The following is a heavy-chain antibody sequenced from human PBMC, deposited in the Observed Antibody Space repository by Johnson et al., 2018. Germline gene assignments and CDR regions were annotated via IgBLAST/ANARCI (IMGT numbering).Heavy chain of an antibody. CDR1: GFTFSNYG. J-gene: IGHJ6*03. CDR3: VRDSTYTSYMDV. V-gene: IGHV3-30*03. Sequence: QVQLVESGGGVVQPGRSXRLSCAASGFTFSNYGMHWVRQAPGKGLEWVAATSYDETNKYYADAVRGRFTISRDNSKNTLNLQVNSLRAEDTAVYYCVRDSTYTSYMDVWGKGTTVTVAS. D-gene: IGHD1-1*01. CDR2: TSYDETNK.